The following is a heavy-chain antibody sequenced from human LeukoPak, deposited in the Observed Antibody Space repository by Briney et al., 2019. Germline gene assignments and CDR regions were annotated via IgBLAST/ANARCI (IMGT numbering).Heavy chain of an antibody. CDR2: IYYSGST. V-gene: IGHV4-39*02. CDR1: GGSISSSSYY. D-gene: IGHD5-18*01. Sequence: SETLSLTCTVSGGSISSSSYYWGWIRQPPGKGLEWVGSIYYSGSTYYNPSLKSRVTISVDTSKNQFSLKLSSVTAADTAVYYCAREDTAMARGDYWGQGTLVTVSS. J-gene: IGHJ4*02. CDR3: AREDTAMARGDY.